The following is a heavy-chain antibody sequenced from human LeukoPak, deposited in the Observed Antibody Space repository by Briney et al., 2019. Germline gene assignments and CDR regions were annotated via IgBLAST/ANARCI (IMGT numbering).Heavy chain of an antibody. V-gene: IGHV3-23*01. D-gene: IGHD5-18*01. J-gene: IGHJ4*02. CDR2: ISGSGGST. CDR1: GFTFSSYA. Sequence: GGSLRLSCAASGFTFSSYAMSWVRQAPVKGLHWVSAISGSGGSTYYADSVKGRFTISRDNSKNTLYLQMNSLRAEDTAVYYCAKEIGGYSYGWVDYWGQGTLVTVSS. CDR3: AKEIGGYSYGWVDY.